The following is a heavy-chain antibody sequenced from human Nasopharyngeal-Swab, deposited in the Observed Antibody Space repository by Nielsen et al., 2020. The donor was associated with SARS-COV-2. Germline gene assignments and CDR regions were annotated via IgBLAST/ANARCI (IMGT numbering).Heavy chain of an antibody. CDR1: GYTFTSYG. J-gene: IGHJ4*02. D-gene: IGHD6-13*01. CDR3: AREGIAAAGPEDY. CDR2: ISAYNGNT. Sequence: ASVKVSCKASGYTFTSYGISWVRQAPGQGLEWMGWISAYNGNTNYAQKLQGRVTMTTDKSTSTAYMELSSLRSEDTAVYYCAREGIAAAGPEDYWGQGTLVTVSS. V-gene: IGHV1-18*01.